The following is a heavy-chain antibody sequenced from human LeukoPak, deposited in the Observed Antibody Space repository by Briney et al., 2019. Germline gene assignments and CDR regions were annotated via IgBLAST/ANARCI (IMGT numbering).Heavy chain of an antibody. CDR2: INAGNGNT. D-gene: IGHD6-13*01. Sequence: ASVKVSCKASGGTFSSYAISWVRQAPGQRLEWMGWINAGNGNTKYSQEFQGRVTITRDTSASTAYMELSSLRSEDMAVYYCAREGRWGSSWYDYWGQGTLVTVSS. CDR3: AREGRWGSSWYDY. V-gene: IGHV1-3*03. CDR1: GGTFSSYA. J-gene: IGHJ4*02.